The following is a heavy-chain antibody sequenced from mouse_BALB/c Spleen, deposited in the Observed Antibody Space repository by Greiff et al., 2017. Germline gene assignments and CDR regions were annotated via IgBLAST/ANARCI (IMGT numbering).Heavy chain of an antibody. V-gene: IGHV5-4*02. CDR1: GFTFSDYY. CDR3: ARDTSPIYYDSFAY. CDR2: ISDGGSYT. Sequence: DVQLQESGGGLVKPGGSLKLSCAASGFTFSDYYMYWVRQTPEKRLEWVATISDGGSYTYYPDSVKGRFTISRDNAKNNLYLQMSSLKSEDTAMYYCARDTSPIYYDSFAYWGQGTLVTVSA. J-gene: IGHJ3*01. D-gene: IGHD2-4*01.